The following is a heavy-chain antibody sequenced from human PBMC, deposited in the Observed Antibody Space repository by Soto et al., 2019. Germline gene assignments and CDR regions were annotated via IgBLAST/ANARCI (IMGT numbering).Heavy chain of an antibody. CDR3: TTGLSNGYYNFDY. CDR1: GFTFSNAW. J-gene: IGHJ4*02. V-gene: IGHV3-15*01. Sequence: HLVESGGGLVKPGGSLRLSCAASGFTFSNAWMSWVRQAPGKGLEWVGRIKGEADGGTTDYAAPVKGRITISRDHSKDTLYLHTNSLKTEDTAVYYCTTGLSNGYYNFDYWGQGTPVTVSS. D-gene: IGHD3-22*01. CDR2: IKGEADGGTT.